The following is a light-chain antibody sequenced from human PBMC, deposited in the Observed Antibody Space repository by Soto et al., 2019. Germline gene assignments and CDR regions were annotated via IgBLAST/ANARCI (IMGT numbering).Light chain of an antibody. V-gene: IGKV3-20*01. Sequence: EIVLTQSPGTLSLSPGESATLCCRASQSVSSSYLAWYRQKPGQAPRLLIYGASRRATGIPDRFSGSGSGTDFTLTISRLEPADFAVYYCQHYGSSPGYTFGQGTKLEIK. CDR1: QSVSSSY. CDR3: QHYGSSPGYT. CDR2: GAS. J-gene: IGKJ2*01.